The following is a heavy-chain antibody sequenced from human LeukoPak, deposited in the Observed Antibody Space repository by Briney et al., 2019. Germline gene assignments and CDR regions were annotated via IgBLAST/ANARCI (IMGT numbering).Heavy chain of an antibody. CDR3: AKDVKYHWFDP. CDR2: IGSDNKP. D-gene: IGHD6-6*01. CDR1: GFTFSAYA. V-gene: IGHV3-23*01. J-gene: IGHJ5*02. Sequence: PGGSLRLSCEASGFTFSAYAMTWVRQAPGQGLEWVSSIGSDNKPHYSESVKGRFAISRDNSKSMLFLQLNSLRAEDTAVYYCAKDVKYHWFDPWGQGTLVTVSS.